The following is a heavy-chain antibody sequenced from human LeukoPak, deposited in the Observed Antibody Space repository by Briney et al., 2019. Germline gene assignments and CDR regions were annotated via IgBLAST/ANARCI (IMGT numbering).Heavy chain of an antibody. V-gene: IGHV4-30-2*01. CDR2: IYHSGST. Sequence: PSETLSLTCTVSGGSISSGGYYWSWIRQPPGKGLEWIGYIYHSGSTYYNPSLKSRVTISVDRSKNQFSLKLSSVTAADTAVYYCARVGSSRGSGWYVDYWGQGTLVTVSS. D-gene: IGHD6-19*01. J-gene: IGHJ4*02. CDR1: GGSISSGGYY. CDR3: ARVGSSRGSGWYVDY.